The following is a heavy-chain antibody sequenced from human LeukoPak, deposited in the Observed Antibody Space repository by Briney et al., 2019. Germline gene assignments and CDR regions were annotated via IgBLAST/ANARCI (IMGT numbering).Heavy chain of an antibody. CDR3: ARGRYNSGWDDY. J-gene: IGHJ4*02. CDR1: GYTFTSYD. CDR2: MNPNSGNT. Sequence: GASVKVSCKASGYTFTSYDINWVRQATGQGLEWMGWMNPNSGNTGYAQKFQGRVTMTRNTSISTAYMELSSLGSEDTAVYYCARGRYNSGWDDYWGQGTLVTVSS. D-gene: IGHD6-19*01. V-gene: IGHV1-8*01.